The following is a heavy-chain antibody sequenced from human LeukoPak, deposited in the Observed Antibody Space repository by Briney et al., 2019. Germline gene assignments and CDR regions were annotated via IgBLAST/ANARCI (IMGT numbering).Heavy chain of an antibody. V-gene: IGHV3-21*01. CDR2: ISSSSSYI. J-gene: IGHJ3*02. CDR3: ARGDILTDAFDI. Sequence: PGGSLRLSCAASGFTFSSYSMNWVRQAPGKGLEWVSSISSSSSYIYYADSVKGRFTISRDNAKNSLYLQMNSLRAEDTAAYYCARGDILTDAFDIWGQGTMVTVSS. D-gene: IGHD3-9*01. CDR1: GFTFSSYS.